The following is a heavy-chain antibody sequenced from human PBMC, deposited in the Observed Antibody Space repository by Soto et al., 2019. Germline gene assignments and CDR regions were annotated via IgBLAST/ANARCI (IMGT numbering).Heavy chain of an antibody. CDR3: ARGKWSSPEVY. J-gene: IGHJ4*02. Sequence: QLQLQESGSGLVKPSQTLSLTCAVSGGSISTGAYSWSWIRQPPGNGLEWIGYIYHSGSAYYNPSLKSRVTMSVDRSKNQFSLKLSSVTAADTAVYYCARGKWSSPEVYWGQGTLVTVCS. CDR2: IYHSGSA. D-gene: IGHD2-8*01. V-gene: IGHV4-30-2*01. CDR1: GGSISTGAYS.